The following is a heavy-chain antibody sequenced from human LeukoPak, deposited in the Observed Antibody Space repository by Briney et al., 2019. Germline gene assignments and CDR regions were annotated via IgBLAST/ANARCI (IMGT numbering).Heavy chain of an antibody. CDR3: ARGLRYGESPLYFHY. V-gene: IGHV1-46*01. J-gene: IGHJ4*02. CDR2: INPSGGST. D-gene: IGHD3-10*01. CDR1: AYTFTSYY. Sequence: ASVKVSCKASAYTFTSYYMHWVRQAPGQGLEWMGIINPSGGSTSYAQKFQGRVTMTRDTSTSTVYMELSSLRSEDTAVYYCARGLRYGESPLYFHYWGQGTLVTVSS.